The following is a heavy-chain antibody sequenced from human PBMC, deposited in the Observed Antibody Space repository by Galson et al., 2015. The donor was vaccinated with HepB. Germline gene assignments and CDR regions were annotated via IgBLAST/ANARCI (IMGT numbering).Heavy chain of an antibody. CDR2: TYYRSKWSS. CDR1: GDSVSSNRAA. Sequence: CAISGDSVSSNRAAWNWIRQSPSRGLEWLGRTYYRSKWSSDYAASVKSRITINADTSKNQFSLQLNSVTPDDTAVYYCARGHYYDSTGAYYFDYWGQGTLVIVSS. CDR3: ARGHYYDSTGAYYFDY. D-gene: IGHD3-22*01. V-gene: IGHV6-1*01. J-gene: IGHJ4*02.